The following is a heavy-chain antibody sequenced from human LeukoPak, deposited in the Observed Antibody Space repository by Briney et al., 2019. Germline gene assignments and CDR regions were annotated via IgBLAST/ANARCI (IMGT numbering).Heavy chain of an antibody. V-gene: IGHV1-2*02. CDR1: GYTFTGYY. D-gene: IGHD5-18*01. Sequence: ASGKVSCKASGYTFTGYYMHWVRQAPGQGLEWMRWINPNSGGTNYAQKFQGRVTMTRDTSISTAYMELSRLRSDDTAVYYCARGMIQLWFEFDYWGQGDLVTVSS. CDR2: INPNSGGT. CDR3: ARGMIQLWFEFDY. J-gene: IGHJ4*02.